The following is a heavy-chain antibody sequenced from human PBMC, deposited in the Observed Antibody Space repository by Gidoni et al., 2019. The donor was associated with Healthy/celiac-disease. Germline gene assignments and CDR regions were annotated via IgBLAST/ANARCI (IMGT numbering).Heavy chain of an antibody. D-gene: IGHD3-22*01. Sequence: QVQLQQWGAGLLKPSETLSLTCAVYGGSFSGYYWSWIRQPPGKGLEWIGEINHSGSTNYNPSLKSRVTISVDTSKNQFSLKLSSVTAADTAVYYCARVHLGHYYDSSGYYCDYWGQGTLVTVSS. J-gene: IGHJ4*02. CDR2: INHSGST. CDR3: ARVHLGHYYDSSGYYCDY. CDR1: GGSFSGYY. V-gene: IGHV4-34*01.